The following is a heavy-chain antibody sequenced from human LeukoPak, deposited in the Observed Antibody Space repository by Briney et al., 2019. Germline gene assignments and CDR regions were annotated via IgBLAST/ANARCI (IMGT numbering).Heavy chain of an antibody. Sequence: PSETLSLTCSVSGGSISSSSFYWGWIRQPPGKGLEWIGSISYTGSTYYNPSLKSRVTISVDTSKNQFSLRLSSVTAADTAVYYCGRSYHDDAWAAFDMWGQGTVVTISS. V-gene: IGHV4-39*01. D-gene: IGHD2-2*01. CDR3: GRSYHDDAWAAFDM. CDR1: GGSISSSSFY. J-gene: IGHJ3*02. CDR2: ISYTGST.